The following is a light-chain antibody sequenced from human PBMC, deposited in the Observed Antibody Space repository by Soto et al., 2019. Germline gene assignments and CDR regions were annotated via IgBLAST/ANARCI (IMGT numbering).Light chain of an antibody. J-gene: IGLJ1*01. Sequence: QSALTQPASVSGSPGQSITISCSGTSSDVGGYNYVSWYQQHPGKAPKLMIYEVSNRPSGVSNRFSGSKSGNTASLTISGLQAEDEADYYCSLYTSGTTYVFGTGTKLTVL. V-gene: IGLV2-14*01. CDR1: SSDVGGYNY. CDR2: EVS. CDR3: SLYTSGTTYV.